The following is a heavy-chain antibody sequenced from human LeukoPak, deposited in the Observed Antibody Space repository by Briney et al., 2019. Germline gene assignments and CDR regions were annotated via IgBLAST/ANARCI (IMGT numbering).Heavy chain of an antibody. CDR1: GFTFSSYW. CDR2: INSDGSST. Sequence: GGSLRLSCAASGFTFSSYWMHWVRQAPGKGLVWVSRINSDGSSTSYADSVKGRFTISRDNAKNTLYPQMNSLRAEDTAVYYCARGHYGRSSTSNDYWGQGTLVTVSS. CDR3: ARGHYGRSSTSNDY. V-gene: IGHV3-74*01. J-gene: IGHJ4*02. D-gene: IGHD2-2*01.